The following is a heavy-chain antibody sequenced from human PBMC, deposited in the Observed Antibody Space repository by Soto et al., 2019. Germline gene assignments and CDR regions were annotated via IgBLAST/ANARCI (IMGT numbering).Heavy chain of an antibody. CDR1: GFTFSSYG. J-gene: IGHJ3*02. V-gene: IGHV3-30*18. D-gene: IGHD3-22*01. Sequence: QVQLVESGGGVVQPGRSLRLSCAASGFTFSSYGMHWVRQAPGKGLEWVAVISYDGSNKYYADSVKGRFTISRDNSKNTLYLQMNSLRAEDTAVYYCAKDRSYYDGPQDDAFDIWDQGTMVTVSS. CDR2: ISYDGSNK. CDR3: AKDRSYYDGPQDDAFDI.